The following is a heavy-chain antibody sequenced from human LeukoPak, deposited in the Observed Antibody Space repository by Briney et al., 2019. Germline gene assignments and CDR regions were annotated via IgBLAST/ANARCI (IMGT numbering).Heavy chain of an antibody. CDR1: GASTSHFY. D-gene: IGHD5-12*01. Sequence: SSETLSFSCTVSGASTSHFYWNWIRQPPGKGPEWIGYMHNSGSSKHSPSLKSRVTISIDTSKNQFSLQLTSVTAADTAIYYCARSAEWLRNAFDIWGQGTMVSVSS. V-gene: IGHV4-59*01. CDR2: MHNSGSS. CDR3: ARSAEWLRNAFDI. J-gene: IGHJ3*02.